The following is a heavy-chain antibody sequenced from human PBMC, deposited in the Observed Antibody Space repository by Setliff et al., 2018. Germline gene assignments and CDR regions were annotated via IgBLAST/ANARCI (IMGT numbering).Heavy chain of an antibody. V-gene: IGHV1-2*02. D-gene: IGHD3-9*01. CDR2: INPNSGGR. J-gene: IGHJ3*01. CDR1: GYIFRDYY. CDR3: AGPFDVGPYPRPIDGLDL. Sequence: ASVKVSCKASGYIFRDYYIYWVRQAPGQGLEWMGWINPNSGGREYAEAFQGRVTMTGDTSIRTAFMELSGLTSDDTAVYYCAGPFDVGPYPRPIDGLDLWGQGTRVTVSS.